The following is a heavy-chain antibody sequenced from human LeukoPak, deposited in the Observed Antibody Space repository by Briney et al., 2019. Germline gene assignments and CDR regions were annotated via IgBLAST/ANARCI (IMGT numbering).Heavy chain of an antibody. CDR3: ARVAESDAYFDY. V-gene: IGHV1-2*04. CDR1: GYTFTGYY. D-gene: IGHD1-14*01. J-gene: IGHJ4*02. CDR2: INPNSGGT. Sequence: ASVKVSCKASGYTFTGYYMHWVRQAPGQGLEWMGWINPNSGGTNYAQKFQGWVNMTRDTSISTAYMELSRLRSDDTAVYYCARVAESDAYFDYWGQGTLVTVSS.